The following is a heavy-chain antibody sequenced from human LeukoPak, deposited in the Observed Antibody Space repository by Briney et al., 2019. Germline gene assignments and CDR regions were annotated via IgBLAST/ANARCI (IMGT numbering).Heavy chain of an antibody. J-gene: IGHJ4*02. CDR3: ARLKIDGTHFDY. D-gene: IGHD3-9*01. CDR2: IYVGGSA. CDR1: GFTVSNNY. Sequence: GGSLRLSCAASGFTVSNNYMSWVRQTPGKGLEWVSVIYVGGSAYYADSVKGRFTISGDSSKNALYLQMNSLRAEDTAVYYCARLKIDGTHFDYWGQGTLVTVSS. V-gene: IGHV3-53*01.